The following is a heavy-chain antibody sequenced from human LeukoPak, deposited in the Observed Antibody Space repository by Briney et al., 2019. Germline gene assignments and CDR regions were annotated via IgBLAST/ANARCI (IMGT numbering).Heavy chain of an antibody. CDR3: AKTARRGGQNWLDP. V-gene: IGHV1-2*02. D-gene: IGHD3-16*01. CDR1: GYTFTDYY. Sequence: ASVKVSCKASGYTFTDYYIHWVRQAPGQGLEWVGWINPNSGATNYAQKFHGRVTMASDTSIRTAYMDLNRVGPDDTAVYYCAKTARRGGQNWLDPWGQGTLVTVSS. J-gene: IGHJ5*02. CDR2: INPNSGAT.